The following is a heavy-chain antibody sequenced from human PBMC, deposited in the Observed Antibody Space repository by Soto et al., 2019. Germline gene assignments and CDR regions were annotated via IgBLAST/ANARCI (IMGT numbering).Heavy chain of an antibody. Sequence: EVQLVESGGGLLQPGESLRLSCAASGLTFRSYWMHWVRQAPGKGLVWVSRINTDGSVAMYVDSVKGRFTISRDNAKNALYLHMNSLRAECKGGYYCVRDMPLWRLDSCGQGTLGTVSS. CDR2: INTDGSVA. CDR3: VRDMPLWRLDS. D-gene: IGHD2-2*01. V-gene: IGHV3-74*03. J-gene: IGHJ5*01. CDR1: GLTFRSYW.